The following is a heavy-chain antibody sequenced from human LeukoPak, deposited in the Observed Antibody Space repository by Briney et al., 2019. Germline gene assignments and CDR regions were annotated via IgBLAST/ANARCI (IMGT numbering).Heavy chain of an antibody. V-gene: IGHV1-18*01. CDR1: GYTFTSYG. D-gene: IGHD3-3*01. Sequence: ASVKVSCKASGYTFTSYGISWVRQAPGQGLEWMGWISAYNGNTNYAQKLQGRVTMTTDTSTSTAYMELRSLRSDDTAVYYCARGPTYYDFWSGYSSYFDYWGQGTLVTVSS. J-gene: IGHJ4*02. CDR2: ISAYNGNT. CDR3: ARGPTYYDFWSGYSSYFDY.